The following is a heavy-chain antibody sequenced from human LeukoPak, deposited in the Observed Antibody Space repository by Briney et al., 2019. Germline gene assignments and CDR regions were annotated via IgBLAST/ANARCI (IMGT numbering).Heavy chain of an antibody. J-gene: IGHJ4*02. CDR1: RLTFSYYA. Sequence: GRTPRLSCAASRLTFSYYAMSWGREAPRERLEWVASLSGSGGTTYYADSVRGRFTISRDKAKSTLYLQMNGLRAEDTAVYYCADGGDWKTRYFDHWGRGTLVTVSS. V-gene: IGHV3-23*01. CDR2: LSGSGGTT. CDR3: ADGGDWKTRYFDH. D-gene: IGHD1-1*01.